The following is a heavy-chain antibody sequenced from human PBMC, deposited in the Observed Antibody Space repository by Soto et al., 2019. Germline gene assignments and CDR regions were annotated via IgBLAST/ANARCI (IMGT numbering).Heavy chain of an antibody. D-gene: IGHD3-22*01. CDR1: GGTFSSYA. J-gene: IGHJ2*01. V-gene: IGHV1-69*01. Sequence: QVQLVQSGAEVKKPGSSVKVSCKASGGTFSSYAISWVRQAPGQGLEWMGGIIPIFGTANYAQKIQGRVTITADESTSTAYMELSSLRSEDTAVYYCARASPYDSSGYYSLGWYCDLWGRGTLVTVSS. CDR3: ARASPYDSSGYYSLGWYCDL. CDR2: IIPIFGTA.